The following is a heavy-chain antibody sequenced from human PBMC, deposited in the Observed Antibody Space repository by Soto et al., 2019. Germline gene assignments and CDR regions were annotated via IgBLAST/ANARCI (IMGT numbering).Heavy chain of an antibody. Sequence: QVQLQESGPGLVKPSQTLSLTCTVSGGSISSGGYYWSWIRQHPGKGLEWIGYIYYSGNTYYNPSLKSRVTISEDTSKNQFSLQLSSVTAADTAVYYCARATYYYDSSGYSDRGLDYWGQGTLVTVSS. CDR2: IYYSGNT. CDR3: ARATYYYDSSGYSDRGLDY. V-gene: IGHV4-31*03. CDR1: GGSISSGGYY. J-gene: IGHJ4*02. D-gene: IGHD3-22*01.